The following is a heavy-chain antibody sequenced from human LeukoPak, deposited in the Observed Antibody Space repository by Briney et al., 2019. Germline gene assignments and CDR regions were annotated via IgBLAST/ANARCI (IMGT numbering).Heavy chain of an antibody. V-gene: IGHV3-7*03. Sequence: SGGSLRLSCAASGFTFSSYWMSWVRQAPEKGLEWVANIKQDGSEKYYVDSVKGRFTISRDNAKNSLYLQMNSLRAEDTAVYYCARENYDILTGSNWFDPWGQGTLVTVSS. CDR3: ARENYDILTGSNWFDP. D-gene: IGHD3-9*01. CDR2: IKQDGSEK. J-gene: IGHJ5*02. CDR1: GFTFSSYW.